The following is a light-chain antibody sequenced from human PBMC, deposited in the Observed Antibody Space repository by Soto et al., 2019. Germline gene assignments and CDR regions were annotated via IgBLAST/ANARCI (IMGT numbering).Light chain of an antibody. Sequence: ENVLTQSPGTLSLSPGDRATLSCRASQSVSSNSLAWYQQKPGQAPRLLIYDASSRATGITDRFSGSGSGTAFTLTISRLEPEDFAMYYCHQYRSSPYTFGQGTKLEIK. CDR3: HQYRSSPYT. CDR2: DAS. CDR1: QSVSSNS. V-gene: IGKV3-20*01. J-gene: IGKJ2*01.